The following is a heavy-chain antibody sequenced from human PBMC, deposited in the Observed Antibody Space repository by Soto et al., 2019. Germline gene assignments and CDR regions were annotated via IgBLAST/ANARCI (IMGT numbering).Heavy chain of an antibody. CDR1: GDSVSSNSAD. CDR2: AYYSSKWYY. D-gene: IGHD2-15*01. Sequence: SKSLSLTCAITGDSVSSNSADWRWVRPSPSIGLEWLGRAYYSSKWYYYYTVSLRCRITITPDTSKNQYSLQLNSVTPDHTAVYFCAREEHSNGRIFDXWGQGTPVTVS. J-gene: IGHJ4*01. V-gene: IGHV6-1*01. CDR3: AREEHSNGRIFDX.